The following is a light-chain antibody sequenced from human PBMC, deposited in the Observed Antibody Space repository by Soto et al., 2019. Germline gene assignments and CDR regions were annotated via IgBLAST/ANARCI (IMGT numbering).Light chain of an antibody. CDR3: QQRSNWPYT. CDR1: QSVSSY. CDR2: DAS. Sequence: EIVLTQSPATLSLSPGERATLSCRASQSVSSYLAWYQQKPGQAPRLLIYDASNRATGIPARFSGSGSGTDFTLTISRREPEDFAVYYCQQRSNWPYTFGGGTKVEIK. V-gene: IGKV3-11*01. J-gene: IGKJ4*01.